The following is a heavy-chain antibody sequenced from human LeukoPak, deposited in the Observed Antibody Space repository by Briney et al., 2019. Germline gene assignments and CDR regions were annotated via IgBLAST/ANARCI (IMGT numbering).Heavy chain of an antibody. CDR3: ARASGYDSSGYWKDY. J-gene: IGHJ4*02. D-gene: IGHD3-22*01. V-gene: IGHV1-2*02. Sequence: ASVKVSCKTSGYTFTGYYLHWVRQAPGQGLGWMGRINPHNTGTNFAQKFQGRVTMTRDTSISTAYMELSSLRSDDTAVYYCARASGYDSSGYWKDYWGQGTLVTVSS. CDR2: INPHNTGT. CDR1: GYTFTGYY.